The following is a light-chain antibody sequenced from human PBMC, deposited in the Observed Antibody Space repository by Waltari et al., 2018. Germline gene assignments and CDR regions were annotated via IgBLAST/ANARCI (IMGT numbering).Light chain of an antibody. CDR1: QDIRNC. J-gene: IGKJ4*01. V-gene: IGKV1-12*01. CDR3: QQHNSFPLT. Sequence: DIQMNQSHYPLSASVGDRVTITCQASQDIRNCLQWYQQKPGKAPQLLIYAASNLQSGFPSRFSGSGSGTEFTLTISRLQLEDFATYSCQQHNSFPLTFGGGTKVGIK. CDR2: AAS.